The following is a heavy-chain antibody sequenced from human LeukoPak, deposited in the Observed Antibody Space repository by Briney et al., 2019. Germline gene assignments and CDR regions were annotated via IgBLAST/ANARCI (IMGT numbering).Heavy chain of an antibody. V-gene: IGHV1-2*02. Sequence: GASVKVSCKASGYTFTGYYMHWVRQAPGQGLEWMGWINPNSGGTNYAQKFQGRVTMTRDTSISTAYMELSRLRSDDTAVYYCATLGYIVVAGFADYWGQGTLVTVSS. J-gene: IGHJ4*02. D-gene: IGHD2-15*01. CDR1: GYTFTGYY. CDR2: INPNSGGT. CDR3: ATLGYIVVAGFADY.